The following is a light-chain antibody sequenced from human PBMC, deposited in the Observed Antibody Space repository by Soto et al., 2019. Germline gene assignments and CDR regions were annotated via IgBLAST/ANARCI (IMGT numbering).Light chain of an antibody. CDR2: EDN. Sequence: NFMLTQPHSVSESPGKTVTISCTRSSGSIASNYVQWYQQCPGSAPTTVIYEDNQRPSGVPDRFSGSIDSSSNSASLTISGLKTEDEADYYCQSYDSSNYVVFGGGTKLTVL. J-gene: IGLJ2*01. V-gene: IGLV6-57*04. CDR3: QSYDSSNYVV. CDR1: SGSIASNY.